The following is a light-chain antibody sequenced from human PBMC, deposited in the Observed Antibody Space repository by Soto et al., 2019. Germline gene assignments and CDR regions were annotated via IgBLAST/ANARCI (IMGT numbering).Light chain of an antibody. CDR1: QSISNN. CDR2: GAS. Sequence: TQSPANLYLSAWEIATLPCRARQSISNNLAWYQQKLGQAPRLLIYGASSRATGIPDRFSGSGSGTDFTLTISRLEPEDFAVYYCQQYGSSLTFGGGTKVDIK. CDR3: QQYGSSLT. V-gene: IGKV3-20*01. J-gene: IGKJ4*01.